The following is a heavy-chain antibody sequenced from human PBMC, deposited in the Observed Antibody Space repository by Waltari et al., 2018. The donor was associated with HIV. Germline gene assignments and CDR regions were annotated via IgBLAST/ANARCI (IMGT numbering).Heavy chain of an antibody. CDR3: ARQESYYGSGY. J-gene: IGHJ4*02. D-gene: IGHD3-10*01. CDR2: IYYSGST. Sequence: QLQLQESGPGLVKPSETLSLTCTVSGGSISSSSYYWGWIRQPPGKGLEWIGSIYYSGSTYYNPSLKSRVTISVDTSKNQFSLKLSSVTAADTAVYYCARQESYYGSGYWGQGTLVTVSS. CDR1: GGSISSSSYY. V-gene: IGHV4-39*01.